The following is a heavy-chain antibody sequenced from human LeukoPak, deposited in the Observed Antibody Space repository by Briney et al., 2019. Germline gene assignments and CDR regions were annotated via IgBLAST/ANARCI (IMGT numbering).Heavy chain of an antibody. V-gene: IGHV4-34*01. CDR3: VRGRYCSSASCSDWFVP. CDR1: NGSFGGYH. D-gene: IGHD2-2*01. J-gene: IGHJ5*02. CDR2: ITYGGAT. Sequence: SETRSLTCAVYNGSFGGYHWNWIRRPPGKRLEWIGEITYGGATNYNPSLRSRVTMSVDTSKKQFSLKLTSLTAADTAVYYCVRGRYCSSASCSDWFVPWGQGSHVSVSS.